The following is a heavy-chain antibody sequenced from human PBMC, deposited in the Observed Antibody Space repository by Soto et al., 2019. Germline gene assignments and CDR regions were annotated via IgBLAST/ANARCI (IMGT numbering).Heavy chain of an antibody. J-gene: IGHJ6*03. CDR1: GYTFTSYG. D-gene: IGHD3-16*01. V-gene: IGHV1-18*01. Sequence: GASVKVSCKASGYTFTSYGSSWVRQAHGQGLEWMGWISAYNGNTNYAQKLQGRVTMTTDTSTSTAYMELRSLRSDDTAVYYCARAPNYYDYIWGSTTYYYYYYMDVWGKGTTVTVS. CDR2: ISAYNGNT. CDR3: ARAPNYYDYIWGSTTYYYYYYMDV.